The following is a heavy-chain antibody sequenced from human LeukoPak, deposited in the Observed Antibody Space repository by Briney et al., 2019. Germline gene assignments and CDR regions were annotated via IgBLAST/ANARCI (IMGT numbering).Heavy chain of an antibody. Sequence: GASVKVSCKASGYTFTSYYMHWVRQAPEQGLEWMGIINPSGGSPSYAQKFQGRVTLTRDTSTSTVYMDLSSLRSEDTAVYYCARRGYCISTSCSLDYWGQGTLVTVSS. J-gene: IGHJ4*02. CDR2: INPSGGSP. D-gene: IGHD2-2*01. CDR3: ARRGYCISTSCSLDY. CDR1: GYTFTSYY. V-gene: IGHV1-46*01.